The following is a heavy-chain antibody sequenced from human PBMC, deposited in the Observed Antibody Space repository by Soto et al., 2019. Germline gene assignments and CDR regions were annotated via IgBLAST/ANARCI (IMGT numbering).Heavy chain of an antibody. CDR2: IYYSGST. J-gene: IGHJ6*02. Sequence: SETLSLTCTVSGGSISSSSYYWGWIRQPPGKGLEWIGSIYYSGSTYYNPSLKSRVTISVDTSKKQFSLKLSSVTAAETAMNYCARHFRPVNSGYNYYYGMDVWGQGTTVTVSS. CDR3: ARHFRPVNSGYNYYYGMDV. V-gene: IGHV4-39*01. D-gene: IGHD3-22*01. CDR1: GGSISSSSYY.